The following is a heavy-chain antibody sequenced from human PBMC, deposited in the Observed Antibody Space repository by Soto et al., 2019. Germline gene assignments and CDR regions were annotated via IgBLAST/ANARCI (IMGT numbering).Heavy chain of an antibody. CDR3: ARDEYPCSFDP. CDR2: IYPGDSDT. Sequence: GESLKISCKGSGYSFTSYWIGWVRQMPGKGLEWMGIIYPGDSDTRYSPSFQGQVTISADKSISTAYLQWSSLKASDTAMCYGARDEYPCSFDPWGQGTLVTVSS. CDR1: GYSFTSYW. J-gene: IGHJ5*02. V-gene: IGHV5-51*01.